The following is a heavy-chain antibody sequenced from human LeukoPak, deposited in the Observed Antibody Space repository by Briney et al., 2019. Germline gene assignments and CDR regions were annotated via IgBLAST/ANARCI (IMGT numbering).Heavy chain of an antibody. CDR2: IYYSGST. V-gene: IGHV4-59*08. Sequence: SETLSVTCTVSGGSISNYYWSWIRQPPGKRLECIGYIYYSGSTNYNPPLKSRVTISVDTSKNQFSLKLSSVTAADTAVYYCARHGGYSSPYLHWGQGTLVTVSS. CDR3: ARHGGYSSPYLH. CDR1: GGSISNYY. D-gene: IGHD6-13*01. J-gene: IGHJ1*01.